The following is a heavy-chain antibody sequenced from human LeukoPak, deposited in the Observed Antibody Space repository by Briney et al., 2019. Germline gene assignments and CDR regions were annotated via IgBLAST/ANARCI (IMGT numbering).Heavy chain of an antibody. CDR2: IKQDGSEK. CDR3: ARVGYSGGYSFYEAANDY. D-gene: IGHD1-26*01. J-gene: IGHJ4*02. CDR1: GFTFSSYW. V-gene: IGHV3-7*01. Sequence: GGSLRLSCAASGFTFSSYWMSWVRQAPGKGLEWVANIKQDGSEKYYVDSVKGRFTISRDNAKNSLYLQMNSLRAEDTAVYYCARVGYSGGYSFYEAANDYWGQGTLVTVSS.